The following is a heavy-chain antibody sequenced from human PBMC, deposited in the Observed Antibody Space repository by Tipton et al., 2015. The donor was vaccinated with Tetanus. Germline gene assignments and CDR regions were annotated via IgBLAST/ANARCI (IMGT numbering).Heavy chain of an antibody. CDR3: ARGGTMDY. CDR2: INTDKGST. CDR1: GYTFTSFG. D-gene: IGHD1-1*01. V-gene: IGHV1-18*01. J-gene: IGHJ4*02. Sequence: QSGAEVKKPWASVKVSCKASGYTFTSFGINWVRQAPGQGLEWMGWINTDKGSTNYAQNLQGRVIMTTDTSTLTAYMELRSLRSDDTAVYYCARGGTMDYWGQGTLVTVSA.